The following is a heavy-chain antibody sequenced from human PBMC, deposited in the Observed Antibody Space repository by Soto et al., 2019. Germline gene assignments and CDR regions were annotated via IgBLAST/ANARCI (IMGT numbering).Heavy chain of an antibody. Sequence: QIALQETGPTVVKPTQTLTLTCTFSGFSLTTTRVGEGWIRHSPGKALGWLAMVYWNDERRYNPSLQSRLTLTLATSKTQVVLTITSTDPVDTATYFCGHYESSGYSSHFDSWGQGTLVTVSS. D-gene: IGHD3-22*01. CDR1: GFSLTTTRVG. CDR3: GHYESSGYSSHFDS. CDR2: VYWNDER. J-gene: IGHJ4*02. V-gene: IGHV2-5*01.